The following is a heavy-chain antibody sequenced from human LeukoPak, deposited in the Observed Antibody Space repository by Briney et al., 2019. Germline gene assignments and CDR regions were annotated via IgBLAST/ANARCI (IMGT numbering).Heavy chain of an antibody. D-gene: IGHD3-9*01. J-gene: IGHJ6*02. Sequence: SETLSLTCAVYGGSFSDYYWSWIRQPPGEGLEWIGEIKHSGSTNYNPSLKSRVTISVDTSKNQFSLNLISVTAADTAVYYCARGLPDYDIDGHPEPGMDVWGQGTTVSVSS. CDR2: IKHSGST. CDR1: GGSFSDYY. CDR3: ARGLPDYDIDGHPEPGMDV. V-gene: IGHV4-34*01.